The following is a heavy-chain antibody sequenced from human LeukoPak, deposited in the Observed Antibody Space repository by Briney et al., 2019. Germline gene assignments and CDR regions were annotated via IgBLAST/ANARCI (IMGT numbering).Heavy chain of an antibody. J-gene: IGHJ5*02. CDR2: INHSGST. CDR1: GGSFSGYY. Sequence: SETLSLTCALYGGSFSGYYWSWIRQPPGKGLEWIGEINHSGSTNYNPSLKSRVTISVDTSENQFSLKLSSVTAADTAVYYCVTGRVLWSGELYPRWFDPWGQGTLVTVSS. CDR3: VTGRVLWSGELYPRWFDP. D-gene: IGHD3-10*01. V-gene: IGHV4-34*01.